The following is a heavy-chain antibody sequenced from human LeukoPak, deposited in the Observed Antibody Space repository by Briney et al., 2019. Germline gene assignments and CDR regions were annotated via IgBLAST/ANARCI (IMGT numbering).Heavy chain of an antibody. CDR2: ISGSGGIT. Sequence: AGTLRISCAASGFTISSYAMSWVRQAPGKEWAWDLAISGSGGITYYADSVKGRFTITRDNSKNTLYLQMNSLRAEDTAVYYCAKDIGWNYGDLFDYWGQGTLVTVSS. D-gene: IGHD1-7*01. CDR3: AKDIGWNYGDLFDY. J-gene: IGHJ4*02. CDR1: GFTISSYA. V-gene: IGHV3-23*01.